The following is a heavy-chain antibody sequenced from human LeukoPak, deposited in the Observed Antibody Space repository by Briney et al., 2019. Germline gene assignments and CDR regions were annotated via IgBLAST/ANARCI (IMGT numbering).Heavy chain of an antibody. CDR2: IRDSGAT. D-gene: IGHD3-16*01. CDR3: ARDRAVTQVWVEFDS. Sequence: GGSLRLSCAGSGFSVSNYYMNWVRQAPGKGLEWVSLIRDSGATFYADSVKGRFTISRDNSKNTIYLQMNRLRVEDTAVYFCARDRAVTQVWVEFDSWGQGTQVNVSS. CDR1: GFSVSNYY. V-gene: IGHV3-66*03. J-gene: IGHJ5*01.